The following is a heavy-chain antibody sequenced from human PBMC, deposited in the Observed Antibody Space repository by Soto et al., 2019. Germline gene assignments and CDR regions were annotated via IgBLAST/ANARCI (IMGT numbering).Heavy chain of an antibody. CDR1: GDSISSGGYY. Sequence: QVQLQESGPGLVKPSQTLSLTCTVSGDSISSGGYYWSWIRQHPGKGLEWIGYIYYSGRTYYSPSLKSRVTIPVDTSKNQCSLKMSSVTAADTAVYYCARVVDGSGSYYFQHWGQGTLVTVSS. J-gene: IGHJ1*01. CDR2: IYYSGRT. V-gene: IGHV4-31*03. D-gene: IGHD3-10*01. CDR3: ARVVDGSGSYYFQH.